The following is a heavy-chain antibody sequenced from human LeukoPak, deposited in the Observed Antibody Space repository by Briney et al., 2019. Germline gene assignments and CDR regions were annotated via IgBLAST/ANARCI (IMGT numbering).Heavy chain of an antibody. CDR3: AQGSGYDFNY. CDR1: GFTFSSYW. J-gene: IGHJ4*02. Sequence: GGSLRLSCAASGFTFSSYWMHWVRQAPGKGLVWVSRINSDASATSYADSVKGRFTISRDNAKNTLHLQMNSLRAEDTAVYYCAQGSGYDFNYWGQGTLVTVSS. CDR2: INSDASAT. D-gene: IGHD5-12*01. V-gene: IGHV3-74*01.